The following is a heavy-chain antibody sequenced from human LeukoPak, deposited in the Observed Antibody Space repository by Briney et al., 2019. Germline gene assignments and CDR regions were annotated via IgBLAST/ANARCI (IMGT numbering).Heavy chain of an antibody. CDR1: GYTLTELS. J-gene: IGHJ4*02. D-gene: IGHD6-19*01. CDR2: FDPEDGET. V-gene: IGHV1-24*01. CDR3: ARALSGPTPEWLVALFDY. Sequence: ASVKVSCKVSGYTLTELSMHWVRQAPGKGLEWMGGFDPEDGETIYAQKFQGRVTMTEDTSTDTAYMELSSLRSEDTAVYYCARALSGPTPEWLVALFDYWGQGALVTVSS.